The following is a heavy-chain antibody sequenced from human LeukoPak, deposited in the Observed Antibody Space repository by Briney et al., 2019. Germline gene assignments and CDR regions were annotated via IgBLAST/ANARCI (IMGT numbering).Heavy chain of an antibody. CDR1: GYTLTELS. Sequence: ASVKVSCKVSGYTLTELSMHWVRQAPGKGLEWMGGFDPEDGETIYAQKVQGRVTMTEDTSTDTAYMELSSLRSEDTAVYYCARGGRSRGYCSSTSCYRMDVWGKGTTVTVTS. CDR2: FDPEDGET. D-gene: IGHD2-2*02. V-gene: IGHV1-24*01. J-gene: IGHJ6*04. CDR3: ARGGRSRGYCSSTSCYRMDV.